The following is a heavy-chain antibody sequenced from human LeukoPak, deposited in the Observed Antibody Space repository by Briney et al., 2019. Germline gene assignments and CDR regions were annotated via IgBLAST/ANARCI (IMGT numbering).Heavy chain of an antibody. CDR1: GFTFSNYA. Sequence: PGGSLRLSCAASGFTFSNYAMSWVRQAPGKGLEWVSAITGSGGSAYYIDSVTGRFTISRDSSKNTLYLQINSLRAEDTAVYYCAKASGSVGYYYFDSWGQGTLVTVSS. J-gene: IGHJ4*02. D-gene: IGHD3-22*01. CDR3: AKASGSVGYYYFDS. CDR2: ITGSGGSA. V-gene: IGHV3-23*01.